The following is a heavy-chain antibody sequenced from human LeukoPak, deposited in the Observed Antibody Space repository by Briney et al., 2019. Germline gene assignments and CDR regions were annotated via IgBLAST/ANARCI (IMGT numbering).Heavy chain of an antibody. CDR3: ARKENVYYYFGY. D-gene: IGHD3-10*01. CDR2: IYHSGTT. J-gene: IGHJ4*02. Sequence: SETLSLTCAVSGYSITSSSWWGWIRQPPGKGLEWIGYIYHSGTTYYNPSLQSRVTMSVDTSKNQFSLKLSSLTAVDTAVYYCARKENVYYYFGYWGQGTLVTVSS. CDR1: GYSITSSSW. V-gene: IGHV4-28*01.